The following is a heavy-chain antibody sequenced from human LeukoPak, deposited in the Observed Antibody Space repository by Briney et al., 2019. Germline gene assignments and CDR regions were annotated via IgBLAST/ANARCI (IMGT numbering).Heavy chain of an antibody. V-gene: IGHV3-74*01. D-gene: IGHD1-26*01. J-gene: IGHJ3*01. CDR1: GFTFNNYA. CDR3: TRGGSPPEALGDSFDF. CDR2: INSDGSGT. Sequence: PGGSLRLSCAASGFTFNNYAMNWVRQAPGKGLVRVSRINSDGSGTIYADSVKGRFTISRDNAKNTLYLQMNSLRAEDTAVYYCTRGGSPPEALGDSFDFWGQGTMVTVSS.